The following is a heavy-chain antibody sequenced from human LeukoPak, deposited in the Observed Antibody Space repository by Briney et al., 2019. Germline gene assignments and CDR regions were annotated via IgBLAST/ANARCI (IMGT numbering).Heavy chain of an antibody. CDR1: GVPFSKVW. D-gene: IGHD4-17*01. Sequence: GGSLRLSCAASGVPFSKVWMSWVRQAPGKGLEWVGRIKTSGETTGYAAPVKGRFTISRDDSKNTLYLQMNSLKTEDTAVYYCTKIPNYGEFFDYWGQGTLVTVSS. CDR2: IKTSGETT. CDR3: TKIPNYGEFFDY. V-gene: IGHV3-15*01. J-gene: IGHJ4*02.